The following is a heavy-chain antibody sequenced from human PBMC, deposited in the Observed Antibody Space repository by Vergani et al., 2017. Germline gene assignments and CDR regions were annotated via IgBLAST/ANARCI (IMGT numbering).Heavy chain of an antibody. J-gene: IGHJ6*02. CDR3: ERVSVTGMVRGVMGYYYYGMDV. V-gene: IGHV3-7*03. CDR1: GFTFSSYW. D-gene: IGHD3-10*01. Sequence: EVQLVESGGGLVQPGGSLRLSCAASGFTFSSYWMSWVRQAPGKGLEWVANIKQDGSEAYYVDSVKGRFTISRDNAKNALYLQMNSLRAEDTAVYYCERVSVTGMVRGVMGYYYYGMDVWGQGP. CDR2: IKQDGSEA.